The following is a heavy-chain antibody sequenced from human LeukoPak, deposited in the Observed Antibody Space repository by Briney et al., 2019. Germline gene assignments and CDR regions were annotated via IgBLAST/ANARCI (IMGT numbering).Heavy chain of an antibody. Sequence: SETLSLTCTVSGGSISSYYWSWIRQPAGKGLEWIGRIYTSGSTNYNPSLKSRVTMSVDTSKNQFSLKLSSVTAADTAVYYCARDTLGNRSPCSGSYLGQYWFDPWGQGTLVTVSS. CDR1: GGSISSYY. D-gene: IGHD1-26*01. CDR3: ARDTLGNRSPCSGSYLGQYWFDP. J-gene: IGHJ5*02. V-gene: IGHV4-4*07. CDR2: IYTSGST.